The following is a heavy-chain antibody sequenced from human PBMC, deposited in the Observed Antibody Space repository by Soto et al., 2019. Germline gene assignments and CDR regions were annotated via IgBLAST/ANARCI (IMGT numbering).Heavy chain of an antibody. D-gene: IGHD4-17*01. Sequence: QVQLQESGPGLVKPSQTLSLTCTVSGGSISSGDYYWSWIRQPPGKGLEWIGYIYYSGSTYYNPSLKSRVXXSXDXXKNQFSLKLSSVTAADTAVYYCARVNYGGNSAVDYWGQGTLVTVSS. CDR1: GGSISSGDYY. CDR3: ARVNYGGNSAVDY. J-gene: IGHJ4*02. V-gene: IGHV4-30-4*01. CDR2: IYYSGST.